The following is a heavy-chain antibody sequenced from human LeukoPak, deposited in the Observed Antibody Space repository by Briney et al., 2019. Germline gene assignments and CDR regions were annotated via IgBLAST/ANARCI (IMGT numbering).Heavy chain of an antibody. V-gene: IGHV2-5*01. CDR2: IYWNDDK. CDR3: ARRAPRGPFDYFDY. Sequence: VSGPTLVKPTQTLTLTCTFSGFSLSTNGVGVGWIRQPPGKALEWLALIYWNDDKRYSPSLKSRLTITKDTSKNQVVLTMTNMDPVDTATYYCARRAPRGPFDYFDYWGQGTLVTVSS. CDR1: GFSLSTNGVG. J-gene: IGHJ4*02. D-gene: IGHD3-10*01.